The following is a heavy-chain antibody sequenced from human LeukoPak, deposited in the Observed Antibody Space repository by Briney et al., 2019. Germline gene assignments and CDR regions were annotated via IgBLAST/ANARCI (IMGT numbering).Heavy chain of an antibody. CDR1: GYTFTSYG. Sequence: ASVKVSCKASGYTFTSYGISWVRQAPGQGLEWMGWISAYNGNTSYAQKLQGRVTMTTDTSTSTAYMELRSLRSDDTAVYYCARVLSTGSTPYYFDYWGQGTLVTVSS. D-gene: IGHD4-17*01. J-gene: IGHJ4*02. CDR2: ISAYNGNT. V-gene: IGHV1-18*01. CDR3: ARVLSTGSTPYYFDY.